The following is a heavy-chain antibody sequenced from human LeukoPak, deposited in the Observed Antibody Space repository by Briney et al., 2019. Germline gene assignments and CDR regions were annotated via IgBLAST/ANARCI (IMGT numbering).Heavy chain of an antibody. D-gene: IGHD3-3*01. J-gene: IGHJ4*02. Sequence: SETLSLTCTVSGGSISSSSSYWGWIRQPPGKGLEWIGSIYYTGTTYYEASLKSRVTISVDTPKNQFSLKVTSVTAADTAVYYCARQGRRMGYDFWSGYRHFDYWGQGTLVTVSS. CDR1: GGSISSSSSY. V-gene: IGHV4-39*01. CDR3: ARQGRRMGYDFWSGYRHFDY. CDR2: IYYTGTT.